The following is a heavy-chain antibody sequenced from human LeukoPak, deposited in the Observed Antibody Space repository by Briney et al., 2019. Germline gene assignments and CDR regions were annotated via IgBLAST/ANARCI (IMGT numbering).Heavy chain of an antibody. CDR1: GFTFSSYA. CDR3: AKAPYCGGDCYNLDS. Sequence: HPGGSLRLSCAASGFTFSSYAMSWVRQAPGKGLEWVSAISGSGVSTYYADSVKGRFTISRDKAKNTLYLQMNSLRAEDTAVYYCAKAPYCGGDCYNLDSWGQGTLATVSS. D-gene: IGHD2-21*02. J-gene: IGHJ4*02. CDR2: ISGSGVST. V-gene: IGHV3-23*01.